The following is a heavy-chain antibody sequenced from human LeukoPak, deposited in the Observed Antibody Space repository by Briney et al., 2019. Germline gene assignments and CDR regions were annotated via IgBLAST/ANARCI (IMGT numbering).Heavy chain of an antibody. D-gene: IGHD6-19*01. V-gene: IGHV4-39*01. J-gene: IGHJ6*03. CDR3: ARQAVNYYYYYMDV. CDR1: GGSISSSSYY. CDR2: IYYSGGT. Sequence: SETLSLTCTVSGGSISSSSYYWGWIRQPPGKGLEWIGSIYYSGGTYYNPSLKSRVTISVDTSKNQFSLKLSSVTAADTAVYYCARQAVNYYYYYMDVWGKGTTVTISS.